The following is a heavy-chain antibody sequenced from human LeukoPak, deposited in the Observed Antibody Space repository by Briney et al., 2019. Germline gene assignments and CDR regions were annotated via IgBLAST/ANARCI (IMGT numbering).Heavy chain of an antibody. CDR1: GFTLSSYG. V-gene: IGHV3-30*02. D-gene: IGHD3-9*01. Sequence: GGSLRLSCAASGFTLSSYGMHWVRQAPGKGLEWVAFIRYDGSNKYYADSVEGRFTISRDNSKNTLYLQMNSLRAEDTAVYYCAKDSRYFDWNDAFDIWGQGTMVTVSS. CDR2: IRYDGSNK. CDR3: AKDSRYFDWNDAFDI. J-gene: IGHJ3*02.